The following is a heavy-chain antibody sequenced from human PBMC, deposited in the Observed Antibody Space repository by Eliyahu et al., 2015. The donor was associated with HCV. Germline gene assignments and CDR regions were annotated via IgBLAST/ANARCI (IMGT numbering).Heavy chain of an antibody. V-gene: IGHV3-33*01. D-gene: IGHD3-22*01. CDR2: IWYDGSNK. CDR1: GFXFSSYG. J-gene: IGHJ3*02. Sequence: QVQLVESGGGVVQPGRSLRLSCAASGFXFSSYGMHWVRQAPGKGLEGVAVIWYDGSNKYYADSVKGRFTISRDNSKNTLYLQMNSLRAEDTAVYYCARDRYYYESRDAFDIWGQGTMVTVSS. CDR3: ARDRYYYESRDAFDI.